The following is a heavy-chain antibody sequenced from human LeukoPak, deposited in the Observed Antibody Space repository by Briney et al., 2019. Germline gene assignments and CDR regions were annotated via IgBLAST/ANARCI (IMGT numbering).Heavy chain of an antibody. Sequence: GGSLRLSCAASGFTFSSYSMNWVRQAPGKGLEWVSYISSSGSTKDYADSVKGRFTISRDNAKNSLYLQMNSLRAEDTGVYYCARELARSGFDPWGQGTLVTVSS. D-gene: IGHD6-19*01. V-gene: IGHV3-48*04. CDR2: ISSSGSTK. CDR1: GFTFSSYS. CDR3: ARELARSGFDP. J-gene: IGHJ5*02.